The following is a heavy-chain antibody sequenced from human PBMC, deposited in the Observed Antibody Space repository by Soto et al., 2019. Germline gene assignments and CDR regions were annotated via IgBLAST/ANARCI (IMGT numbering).Heavy chain of an antibody. Sequence: PGESLKISCKDSGFSVASSWIGWVRQMPGKGLEWMGVIYPGDSDTRYSPSFQGQVTISADKSISTAYLQWSSLKASDTAMYYCARGDYRVLEFWGQGTLVTVSS. D-gene: IGHD4-4*01. V-gene: IGHV5-51*01. CDR1: GFSVASSW. CDR2: IYPGDSDT. J-gene: IGHJ4*02. CDR3: ARGDYRVLEF.